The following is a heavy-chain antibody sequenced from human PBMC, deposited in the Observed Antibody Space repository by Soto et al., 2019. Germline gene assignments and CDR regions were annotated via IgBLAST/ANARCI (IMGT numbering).Heavy chain of an antibody. Sequence: GGSLRLSCAASGFTFSSYGMHWVRQAPGKGLEWVAVISYDGSNKYYADSVKGRFTISRDNSKNTLYLQMNSLRAEDTAVYYCAKGGLRYFDWLFVEGEMDVWGKGTTVTVSS. V-gene: IGHV3-30*18. CDR3: AKGGLRYFDWLFVEGEMDV. D-gene: IGHD3-9*01. CDR1: GFTFSSYG. J-gene: IGHJ6*04. CDR2: ISYDGSNK.